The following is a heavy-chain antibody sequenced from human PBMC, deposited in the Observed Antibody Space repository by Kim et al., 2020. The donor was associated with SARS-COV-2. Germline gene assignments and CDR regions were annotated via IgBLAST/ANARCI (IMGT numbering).Heavy chain of an antibody. D-gene: IGHD6-6*01. CDR2: INHSGST. CDR3: AGGPREIAARLRYFDL. Sequence: SETLSLTCAVYGGSFSGYYWSWIRQPPGKGLEWIGEINHSGSTNYNPSLKSRVTISVDTSKNQFSLKLSSVTAADTAVYYCAGGPREIAARLRYFDLWGRGTLVTVSS. V-gene: IGHV4-34*01. CDR1: GGSFSGYY. J-gene: IGHJ2*01.